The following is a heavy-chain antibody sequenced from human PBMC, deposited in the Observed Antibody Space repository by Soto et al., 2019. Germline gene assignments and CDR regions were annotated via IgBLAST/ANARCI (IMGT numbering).Heavy chain of an antibody. CDR3: ARVRGGIGWPTDH. CDR2: ISSSGSYI. J-gene: IGHJ4*02. D-gene: IGHD6-19*01. V-gene: IGHV3-21*01. Sequence: EVQLVESGGGLVKPGGSLRLSCAASGFTFTTYSMNWVRQAPGKGLEWVSSISSSGSYIYYADSVKGRFTISRDNANTSLYLQINSLKAEDTAVYYCARVRGGIGWPTDHCGQGTLVTVPS. CDR1: GFTFTTYS.